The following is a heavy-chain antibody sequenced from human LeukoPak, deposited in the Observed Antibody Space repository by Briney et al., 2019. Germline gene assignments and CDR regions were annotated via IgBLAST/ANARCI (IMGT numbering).Heavy chain of an antibody. V-gene: IGHV4-38-2*01. Sequence: KPSETLSLTCAVSGYSISSGYYWGWIRQPPGKGLEWIGSIYHSGSTYYNPSLKSRVTISVDTSKNQFSLKLSSVTAADTAVCYCARHYYDSSGYYSPDAFDIWGQGTMVTVSS. D-gene: IGHD3-22*01. J-gene: IGHJ3*02. CDR2: IYHSGST. CDR3: ARHYYDSSGYYSPDAFDI. CDR1: GYSISSGYY.